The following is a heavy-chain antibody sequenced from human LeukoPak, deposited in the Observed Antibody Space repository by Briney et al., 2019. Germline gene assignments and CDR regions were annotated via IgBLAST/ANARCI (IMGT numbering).Heavy chain of an antibody. CDR1: GYRLSYYG. J-gene: IGHJ4*02. Sequence: ASVKVSCKATGYRLSYYGISWVRLAPGQGLEWMGWINAYTGNTNYAQKLQGRVTMTTDTSTSTAYMELRSLRSDDTAVYYCARAHPEYYDSSGYNPLDFWGQGTLVTVSS. V-gene: IGHV1-18*01. CDR2: INAYTGNT. D-gene: IGHD3-22*01. CDR3: ARAHPEYYDSSGYNPLDF.